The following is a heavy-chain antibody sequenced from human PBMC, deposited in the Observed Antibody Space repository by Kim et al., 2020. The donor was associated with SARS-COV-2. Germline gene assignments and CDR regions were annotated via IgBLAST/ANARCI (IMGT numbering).Heavy chain of an antibody. CDR2: IYYSGST. CDR3: ARDRATMLRGGNYFYGLDV. J-gene: IGHJ6*02. CDR1: GGSINSGGYY. Sequence: SETLSLTCTVSGGSINSGGYYWSWIRQHPGKGLEWIGYIYYSGSTYYNPSLKSRVTISVDRSKNQFSLKLSSVTAADTAVYYCARDRATMLRGGNYFYGLDVWGQGTTVTVSS. V-gene: IGHV4-31*03. D-gene: IGHD3-10*01.